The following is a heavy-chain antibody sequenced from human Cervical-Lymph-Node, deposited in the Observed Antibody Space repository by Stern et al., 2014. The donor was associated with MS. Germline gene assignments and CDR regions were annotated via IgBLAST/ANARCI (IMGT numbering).Heavy chain of an antibody. Sequence: QVQLQESGPGLVKPSQTLSLTCTVSGGSISSGGYFWSWIRQHPGKGLEWIGFIYHSGSPYYIRSLKSRFTISVDPSKNHFSLNLSSVTAADTAVYYCARKGAIVPAAIENWFDSWGQGTLVTVSS. CDR3: ARKGAIVPAAIENWFDS. D-gene: IGHD2-2*01. J-gene: IGHJ5*01. CDR2: IYHSGSP. V-gene: IGHV4-31*03. CDR1: GGSISSGGYF.